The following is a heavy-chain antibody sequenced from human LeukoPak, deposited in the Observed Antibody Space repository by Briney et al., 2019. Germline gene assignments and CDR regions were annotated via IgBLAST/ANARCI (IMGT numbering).Heavy chain of an antibody. CDR3: ARDRDWSPYDY. J-gene: IGHJ4*02. Sequence: QPGGSLRLSCAASGFTFSSYWMSWVRQAPGKGLEWVATIKQDGSDKYYVDSVKGRFTISRDNAKNSLYLQMNSLRAEDTAVYYCARDRDWSPYDYWGQGTLVTVSS. D-gene: IGHD5-24*01. CDR2: IKQDGSDK. V-gene: IGHV3-7*01. CDR1: GFTFSSYW.